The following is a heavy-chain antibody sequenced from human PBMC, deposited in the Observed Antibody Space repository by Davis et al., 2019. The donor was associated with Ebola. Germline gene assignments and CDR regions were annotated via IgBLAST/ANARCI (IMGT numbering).Heavy chain of an antibody. CDR1: GYTFTGYY. CDR2: INPNSGGT. J-gene: IGHJ5*02. CDR3: AREQRCSGGSCSYPDP. D-gene: IGHD2-15*01. V-gene: IGHV1-2*06. Sequence: AASVKVSCKASGYTFTGYYMHWVRQAPGQGLEWMGRINPNSGGTNYAQKFQGRVTMTRDTSISTAYMELSRLGSDDTAVYYCAREQRCSGGSCSYPDPWGQGTLVTVSS.